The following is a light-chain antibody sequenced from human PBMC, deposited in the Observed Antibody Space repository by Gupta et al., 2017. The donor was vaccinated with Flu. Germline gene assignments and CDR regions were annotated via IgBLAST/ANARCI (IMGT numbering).Light chain of an antibody. J-gene: IGLJ2*01. CDR2: DDS. V-gene: IGLV3-21*03. CDR1: KIGSNG. CDR3: QWWDSSSDRVV. Sequence: GKTSRSTCEGAKIGSNGFDWSPRSPAQPPVLLFYDDSSRNSATPARVSGSNSATTATLTITRVEAGDEADYYCQWWDSSSDRVVFGGGTKRAVL.